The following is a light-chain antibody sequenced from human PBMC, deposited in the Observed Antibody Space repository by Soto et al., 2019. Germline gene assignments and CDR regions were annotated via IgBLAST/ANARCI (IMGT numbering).Light chain of an antibody. CDR2: EVN. CDR1: SSDVGGYNS. CDR3: SAYTARSTLV. Sequence: QSALTQPASVSGSPGQSITISCTGTSSDVGGYNSVSWYQQHPGKAPKLIIYEVNYRPVGVSNRFSGSKSGNTASLTISGLQAEDEADYYCSAYTARSTLVFGGGTKLTVL. V-gene: IGLV2-14*01. J-gene: IGLJ3*02.